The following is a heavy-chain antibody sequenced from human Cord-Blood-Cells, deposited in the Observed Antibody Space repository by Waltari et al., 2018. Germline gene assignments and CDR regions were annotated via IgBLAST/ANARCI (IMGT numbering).Heavy chain of an antibody. J-gene: IGHJ5*02. CDR2: INPNSGGT. Sequence: EVKKPGASVKVSCKASGYTFTGYYMHWVRQAPGQGLEWMGLINPNSGGTNYAKKFQGRVTMNRETSIRTAYRGLSRLRSDATAVYYCARNYDILTGYYNWFDTSGQG. V-gene: IGHV1-2*06. CDR3: ARNYDILTGYYNWFDT. CDR1: GYTFTGYY. D-gene: IGHD3-9*01.